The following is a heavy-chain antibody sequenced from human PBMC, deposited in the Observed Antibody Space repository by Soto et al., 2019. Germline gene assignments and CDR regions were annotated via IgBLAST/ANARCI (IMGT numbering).Heavy chain of an antibody. V-gene: IGHV1-46*01. CDR1: GYTFTSYY. CDR3: ARDAYDYGDFAGIGY. CDR2: INPSGGST. D-gene: IGHD4-17*01. Sequence: QVQLVQSGAEVKKPGASVKVSCKASGYTFTSYYMHWVRQAPGQGLEWMGIINPSGGSTSYAQKFQGRVTXTXXXSXXTVYMELSSLRSEDTAVYYCARDAYDYGDFAGIGYWGQGTLVTVSS. J-gene: IGHJ4*02.